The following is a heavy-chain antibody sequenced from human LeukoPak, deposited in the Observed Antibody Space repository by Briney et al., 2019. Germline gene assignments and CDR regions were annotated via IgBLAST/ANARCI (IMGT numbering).Heavy chain of an antibody. J-gene: IGHJ4*02. D-gene: IGHD2-2*01. CDR2: INPVSGGT. CDR3: ARANFLSCSSTSCRFDY. Sequence: ASVKVSCKASEYTFTDYYMHGVRQAPGQEREWMGWINPVSGGTNFLQKFQGRVTMTRDTSIRTAYMELSRLTSYDTAVYYCARANFLSCSSTSCRFDYWGQGTLVTVSS. CDR1: EYTFTDYY. V-gene: IGHV1-2*02.